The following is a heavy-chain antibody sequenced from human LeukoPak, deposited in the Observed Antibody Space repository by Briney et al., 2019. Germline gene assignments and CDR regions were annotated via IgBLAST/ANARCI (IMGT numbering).Heavy chain of an antibody. CDR2: ISYDGSNK. J-gene: IGHJ4*02. CDR3: ARDKERYFDWLLAY. CDR1: GFTFSSYG. D-gene: IGHD3-9*01. Sequence: GGSLRLSCAASGFTFSSYGMHWVRQAPGKGLEWVAVISYDGSNKYYTDSVKGRFTISRDNSKNTLYLQMNSLRAEDTAVYYCARDKERYFDWLLAYWGQGTLVTVSS. V-gene: IGHV3-30*03.